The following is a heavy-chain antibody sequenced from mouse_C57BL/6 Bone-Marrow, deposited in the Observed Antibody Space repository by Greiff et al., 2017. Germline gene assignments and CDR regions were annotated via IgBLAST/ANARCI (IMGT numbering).Heavy chain of an antibody. CDR3: TLLLGDFDY. V-gene: IGHV14-1*01. CDR1: GFNIKDYY. CDR2: IDPADGDT. Sequence: VQLQQSGAELVRPGASVKLSCTASGFNIKDYYMHWVKQRPEQGLEWIGRIDPADGDTEYAPKFQGKATMTADTSSNPAYLQLSSLTSEDTAVYYCTLLLGDFDYWGQGTTLTVSS. J-gene: IGHJ2*01. D-gene: IGHD1-1*01.